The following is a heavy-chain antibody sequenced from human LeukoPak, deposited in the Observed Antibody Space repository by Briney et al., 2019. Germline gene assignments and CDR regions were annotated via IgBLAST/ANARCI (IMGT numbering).Heavy chain of an antibody. J-gene: IGHJ4*02. CDR1: GFTFSSYS. CDR2: ISSSSSTI. Sequence: GGSLRLSCAASGFTFSSYSMNWVRQAPGKGLEWVSYISSSSSTIYYADSVKGRFTISRDNAKNSLYLQMNSLRDEDTAVYYCARGNPGKLLWFGGLLVNSFDYWGQGTLVTVSS. CDR3: ARGNPGKLLWFGGLLVNSFDY. D-gene: IGHD3-10*01. V-gene: IGHV3-48*02.